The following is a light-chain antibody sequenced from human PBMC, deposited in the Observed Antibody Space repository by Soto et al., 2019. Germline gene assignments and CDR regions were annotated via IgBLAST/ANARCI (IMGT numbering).Light chain of an antibody. CDR2: KAS. V-gene: IGKV1-5*03. CDR1: QSISSW. CDR3: QQYNSYSWT. J-gene: IGKJ1*01. Sequence: DIQMTQSPSTLSASVGDRVTITCRASQSISSWLAWYQQKPGKAPKLLIYKASSLESGVPSRFSGSGSGTECTLTISSLQPDDFATYYCQQYNSYSWTFGQGNKVEIK.